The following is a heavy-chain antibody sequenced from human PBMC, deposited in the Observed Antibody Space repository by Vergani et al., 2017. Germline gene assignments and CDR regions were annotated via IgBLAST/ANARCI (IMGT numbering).Heavy chain of an antibody. V-gene: IGHV3-66*01. CDR2: IYSGGST. Sequence: EVQLVESGGGLVQPGGSLRLSCAASGFTFSSYWMSWVRQAPGKGLEWVSVIYSGGSTYYADSAKGRFTIFRDKSKNTLYLQMNSLRAEDTSVYYCARDWPDRTSYGMDVWGQGTTVTVSS. J-gene: IGHJ6*02. CDR1: GFTFSSYW. CDR3: ARDWPDRTSYGMDV.